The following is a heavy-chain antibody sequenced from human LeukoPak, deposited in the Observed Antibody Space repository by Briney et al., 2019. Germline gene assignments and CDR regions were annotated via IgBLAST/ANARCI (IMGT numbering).Heavy chain of an antibody. CDR1: GGSISSYY. J-gene: IGHJ4*02. CDR2: IYYSGST. CDR3: AGHIAAAGPFDY. Sequence: ETLSLTCTVSGGSISSYYWSWIRQPPGKGLEWIGYIYYSGSTNYNPSLKSRVTISVDTSKNQFSLKLSSVTAADTAVYYCAGHIAAAGPFDYWGQGTLVTVSS. V-gene: IGHV4-59*08. D-gene: IGHD6-13*01.